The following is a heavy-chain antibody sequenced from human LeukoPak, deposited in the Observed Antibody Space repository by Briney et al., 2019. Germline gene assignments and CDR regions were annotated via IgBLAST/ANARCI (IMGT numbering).Heavy chain of an antibody. CDR3: ATTPDYGDYFDY. J-gene: IGHJ4*02. CDR1: GYTFTSYG. V-gene: IGHV1-18*01. D-gene: IGHD4-17*01. Sequence: GASVKVSCKASGYTFTSYGISWVRQAPGQGLEWMGWISAYNGNTNYAQKLQGRVTMTTDTSTSTAYMELRSLGSDDTAVYYCATTPDYGDYFDYWGQGTLVTVSS. CDR2: ISAYNGNT.